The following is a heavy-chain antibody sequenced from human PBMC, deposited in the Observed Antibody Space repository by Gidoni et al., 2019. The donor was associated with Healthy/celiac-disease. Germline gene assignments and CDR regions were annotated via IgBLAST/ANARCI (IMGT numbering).Heavy chain of an antibody. V-gene: IGHV3-21*01. CDR1: GFTSSSYS. D-gene: IGHD1-26*01. CDR3: ARGGNSGSGRFGAY. J-gene: IGHJ4*02. Sequence: EVQLVQSGGGLVKPGGSLRLYCAASGFTSSSYSMTWVRQAPGKGLEWVSSVSSNMRYIYYADSVKGRFTIARDNAKNSRYLQMNSLRAEDTAVYYCARGGNSGSGRFGAYWGQGTLVTVSS. CDR2: VSSNMRYI.